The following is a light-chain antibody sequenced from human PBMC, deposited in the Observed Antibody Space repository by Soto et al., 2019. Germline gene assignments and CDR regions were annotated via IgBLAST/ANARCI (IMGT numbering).Light chain of an antibody. CDR1: QSVSSTY. V-gene: IGKV3D-7*01. J-gene: IGKJ1*01. CDR3: RQYGSSPTWT. CDR2: GAS. Sequence: ETVMTQSPATLSLSPGERAPLSCRASQSVSSTYLSWYQQKPGQGPRLLIYGASTRATGIPARFSGSGSGTDFTLTISGLQPEDFAVYYCRQYGSSPTWTFGQGTKVDIK.